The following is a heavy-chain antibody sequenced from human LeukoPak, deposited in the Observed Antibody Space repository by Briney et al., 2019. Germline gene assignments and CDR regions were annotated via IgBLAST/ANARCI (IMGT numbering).Heavy chain of an antibody. V-gene: IGHV3-7*01. Sequence: GGSLILSCVSPGFTFSSYWMSWVRQAPGKGLEWVANIKQDGSDKNYVDSVKGRFTISRDNAKNSLYLQMHSLRAEDTAVYYCARDKVVGATHFDYWGQGTLVTVSS. D-gene: IGHD1-26*01. CDR2: IKQDGSDK. CDR1: GFTFSSYW. J-gene: IGHJ4*02. CDR3: ARDKVVGATHFDY.